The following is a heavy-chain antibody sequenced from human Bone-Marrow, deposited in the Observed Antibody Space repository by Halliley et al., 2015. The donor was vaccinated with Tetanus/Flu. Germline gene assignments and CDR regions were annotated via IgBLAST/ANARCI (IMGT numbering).Heavy chain of an antibody. D-gene: IGHD6-13*01. CDR1: GYTSTSYG. V-gene: IGHV1-18*04. CDR2: ISAYNGNT. J-gene: IGHJ3*02. Sequence: QVQLVQSGAEVKKPGASVKVSCKASGYTSTSYGISWVRQAPGQGLEWMGWISAYNGNTNYAQKLQGRVTMTTDTSTSTAYMELRSLRSDDTAVYYCARDLGKYSSSWYDAFDIWGQGTMGTVSS. CDR3: ARDLGKYSSSWYDAFDI.